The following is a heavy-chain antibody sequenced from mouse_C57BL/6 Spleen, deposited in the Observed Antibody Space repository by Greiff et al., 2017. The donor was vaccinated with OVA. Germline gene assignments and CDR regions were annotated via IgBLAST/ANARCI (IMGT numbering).Heavy chain of an antibody. D-gene: IGHD3-2*02. J-gene: IGHJ2*01. V-gene: IGHV5-4*03. CDR3: ARGGDSSGLDY. Sequence: EVKLQESGGGLVKPGGSLKLSCAASGFTFSSYAMSWVRQTPEKRLEWVATISDGGSYTYYPDNVKGRFTISRDNAKNNLYLQMSHLKSEDTAMYYCARGGDSSGLDYWGQGTTLTVSS. CDR2: ISDGGSYT. CDR1: GFTFSSYA.